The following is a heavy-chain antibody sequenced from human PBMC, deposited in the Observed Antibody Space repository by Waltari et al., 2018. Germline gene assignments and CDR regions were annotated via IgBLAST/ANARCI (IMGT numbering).Heavy chain of an antibody. CDR2: IYYSGST. Sequence: QVQLQESGPGLVKPSETLSLTCTVSGGSISSYYWSWIRQPPGKGLEWIGYIYYSGSTNHNPPLKGRVPLSVDPSKNQVSLKLSSVTAADTAVYYCASRSIVGATYDAFDIWGQGTMVTVSS. D-gene: IGHD1-26*01. CDR1: GGSISSYY. CDR3: ASRSIVGATYDAFDI. V-gene: IGHV4-59*01. J-gene: IGHJ3*02.